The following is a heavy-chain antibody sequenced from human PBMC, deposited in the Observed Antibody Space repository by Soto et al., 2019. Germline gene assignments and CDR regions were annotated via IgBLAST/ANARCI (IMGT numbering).Heavy chain of an antibody. Sequence: PVGSLRLSCAASGFTFSDYFMSWIRQAPGKGLEWVSFISGSSDNIKYADSVKGRFTISRDNAKNSLYLQMNSLRAEDTAVYYCVRDSARIVVVPRVDGDNWLDPWGQGTLVTVS. J-gene: IGHJ5*02. CDR2: ISGSSDNI. V-gene: IGHV3-11*06. CDR3: VRDSARIVVVPRVDGDNWLDP. CDR1: GFTFSDYF. D-gene: IGHD2-2*01.